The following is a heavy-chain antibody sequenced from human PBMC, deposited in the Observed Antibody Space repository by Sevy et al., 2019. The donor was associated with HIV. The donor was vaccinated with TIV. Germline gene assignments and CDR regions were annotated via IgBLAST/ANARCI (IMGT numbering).Heavy chain of an antibody. V-gene: IGHV3-21*01. CDR2: ISSSSSYI. CDR1: GFTFSSYS. J-gene: IGHJ5*02. CDR3: AGHPAGRSGSYYRNYNWFDP. D-gene: IGHD3-10*01. Sequence: GGSLRLSCAASGFTFSSYSMNWVRQAPGKGLEWVSSISSSSSYIYYADSVKGRFTISRDNAKNSLYLQMNSLRAEDTAVYYCAGHPAGRSGSYYRNYNWFDPWGQGNLVTVSS.